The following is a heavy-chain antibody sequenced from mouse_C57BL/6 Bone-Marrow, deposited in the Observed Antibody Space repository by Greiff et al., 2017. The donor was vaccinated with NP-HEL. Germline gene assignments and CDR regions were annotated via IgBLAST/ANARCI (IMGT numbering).Heavy chain of an antibody. CDR2: IYPGSGNT. V-gene: IGHV1-76*01. Sequence: QVQLKQSGAELVRPGASVKLSCKASGYTFTDHYINWVKQRPGQGLEWIARIYPGSGNTYYNEKFKGKATLTAEKSSSTAYMQLSSLTSEDSAVYFCASSTGTGDYAMDYWGQGTSVTVSS. CDR3: ASSTGTGDYAMDY. CDR1: GYTFTDHY. D-gene: IGHD4-1*02. J-gene: IGHJ4*01.